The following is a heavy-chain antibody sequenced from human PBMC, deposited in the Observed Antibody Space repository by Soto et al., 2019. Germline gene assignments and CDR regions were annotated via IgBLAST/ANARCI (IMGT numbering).Heavy chain of an antibody. V-gene: IGHV1-46*01. D-gene: IGHD6-6*01. CDR3: ARGYSDSGSPED. CDR2: INPSGGST. Sequence: SSVKVSCKASGYTFTSYYMHWVRQAPGQGLEWMGIINPSGGSTSYPQKFQGRVTMTRDTSTSTVYMELSSLTSGDTAVYYCARGYSDSGSPEDRGPGTLVTVSS. CDR1: GYTFTSYY. J-gene: IGHJ4*02.